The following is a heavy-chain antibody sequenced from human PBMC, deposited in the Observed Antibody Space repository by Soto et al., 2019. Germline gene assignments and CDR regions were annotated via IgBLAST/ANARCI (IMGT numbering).Heavy chain of an antibody. V-gene: IGHV3-11*06. J-gene: IGHJ4*02. CDR2: ISSSSSYT. D-gene: IGHD3-22*01. Sequence: GGSLRLSCAASGFSFSDYYMSWIRQAPGKGLEWVSYISSSSSYTNYADSVKGRFTISRDNAKNSMYLQMNSLRAEDTAVYYCARDVFNPTENYYASRGLDHWGQGTLVTVSS. CDR1: GFSFSDYY. CDR3: ARDVFNPTENYYASRGLDH.